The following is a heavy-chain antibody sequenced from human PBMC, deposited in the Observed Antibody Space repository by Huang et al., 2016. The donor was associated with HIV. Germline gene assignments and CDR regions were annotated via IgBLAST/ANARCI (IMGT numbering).Heavy chain of an antibody. CDR2: INTKTGNP. J-gene: IGHJ3*02. CDR3: ARENKYYDSSGYWISDAFDI. CDR1: GYTFSSYA. V-gene: IGHV7-4-1*02. Sequence: QVQLVQSGSELKKPGASVKVSCKASGYTFSSYAMNWVRQAPGQGLEGMGRINTKTGNPTYSQGFTGRFVFSLDTSVSTAYLQISSLKAEDTAVYYCARENKYYDSSGYWISDAFDIWGQGTMVTVSS. D-gene: IGHD3-22*01.